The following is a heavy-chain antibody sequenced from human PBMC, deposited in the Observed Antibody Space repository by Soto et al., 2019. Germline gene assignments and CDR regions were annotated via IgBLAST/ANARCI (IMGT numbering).Heavy chain of an antibody. CDR2: TYYRSKWYN. CDR1: VDSVSNNSSS. J-gene: IGHJ6*02. CDR3: ARLDYYYGMDV. V-gene: IGHV6-1*01. Sequence: PSQTLSLTCAMSVDSVSNNSSSWNWIKTSPSRGLEWLGRTYYRSKWYNDYAVSVKSRITINPDTSKNQFSLQLNSVTPEDTAVYYCARLDYYYGMDVWGQGTTVNVS.